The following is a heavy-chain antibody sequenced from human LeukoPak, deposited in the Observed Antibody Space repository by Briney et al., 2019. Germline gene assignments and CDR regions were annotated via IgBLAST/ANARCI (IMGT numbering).Heavy chain of an antibody. V-gene: IGHV3-21*01. CDR2: ISSSSSYI. D-gene: IGHD2-8*01. CDR1: GFPFSAYS. CDR3: AKDRCSNGIGCLYYYMDV. Sequence: GGSLRLSCAASGFPFSAYSMNWVRQAPGKGLEWVSSISSSSSYIYYADSVKGRFTISRDSSKNTLYLQMNTLRAEDTAVYYCAKDRCSNGIGCLYYYMDVWGKGTTVTISS. J-gene: IGHJ6*03.